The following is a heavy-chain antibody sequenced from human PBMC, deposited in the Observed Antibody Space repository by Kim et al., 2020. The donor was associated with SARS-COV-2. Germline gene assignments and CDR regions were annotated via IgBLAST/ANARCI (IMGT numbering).Heavy chain of an antibody. CDR3: ARAMEWGLLFDY. V-gene: IGHV1-69*13. CDR1: GGTFSSYA. Sequence: SVKVSCKASGGTFSSYAISWVRQAPGQGLEWMGGIIPIFGTANYAQKFQGRVTITADESTSTAYMELSSLRSEDTAVYYCARAMEWGLLFDYWGQGTLVTVSS. J-gene: IGHJ4*02. CDR2: IIPIFGTA. D-gene: IGHD1-26*01.